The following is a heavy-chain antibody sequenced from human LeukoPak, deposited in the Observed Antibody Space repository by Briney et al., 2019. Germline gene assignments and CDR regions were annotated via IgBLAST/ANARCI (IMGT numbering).Heavy chain of an antibody. V-gene: IGHV3-48*01. CDR1: GFTFSSYS. Sequence: GGSLRLSCVASGFTFSSYSMNWVRQASGKGLEWVSYISSSSSTIYYADSVKGRFTISRDNAKNSLYLQMNSLRAEDTAVYYCARDYDYSIFDYWGQGTLVTVSS. D-gene: IGHD4-11*01. J-gene: IGHJ4*02. CDR3: ARDYDYSIFDY. CDR2: ISSSSSTI.